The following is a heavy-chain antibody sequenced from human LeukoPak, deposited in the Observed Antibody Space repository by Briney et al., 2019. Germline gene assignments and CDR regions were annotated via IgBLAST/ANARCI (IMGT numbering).Heavy chain of an antibody. D-gene: IGHD2-15*01. Sequence: GGSLRLSCAASGFTFSTSSMSWVRQAPGKGLAWVSSISGSSGSTYYADSGKGRFTISRDNTKNSLYLQMNSLRAEDTAVYYCAKDGGSDPDSFDIWGQGTMVTVSS. CDR1: GFTFSTSS. CDR2: ISGSSGST. J-gene: IGHJ3*02. V-gene: IGHV3-23*01. CDR3: AKDGGSDPDSFDI.